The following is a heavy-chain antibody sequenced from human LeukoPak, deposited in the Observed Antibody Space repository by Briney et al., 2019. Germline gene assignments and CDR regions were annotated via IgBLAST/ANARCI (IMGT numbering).Heavy chain of an antibody. CDR2: ITSSSSYI. J-gene: IGHJ6*04. CDR3: ARGPTMKMDV. CDR1: GFTFSSYT. Sequence: PGGSLRLSCAASGFTFSSYTMNWVRQAPGKGPEWASSITSSSSYIYYADSVKGRFTISRDNAKNSLYLQMNSLRAEDTAVYYCARGPTMKMDVWGKGTTVTVSS. D-gene: IGHD3-22*01. V-gene: IGHV3-21*01.